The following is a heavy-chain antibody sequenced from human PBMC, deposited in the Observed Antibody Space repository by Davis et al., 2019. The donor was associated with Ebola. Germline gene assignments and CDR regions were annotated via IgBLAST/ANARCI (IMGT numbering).Heavy chain of an antibody. D-gene: IGHD3-3*01. V-gene: IGHV1-18*01. CDR2: ISAYNGNT. J-gene: IGHJ5*02. CDR3: ARTPYYDFWSGYFFWFDP. CDR1: GYTFISYG. Sequence: ASVKVSCKASGYTFISYGISWVRQAPGQGLEWMGWISAYNGNTNYAQKLQGRVTMTTDTSTSTAYMELRSLRSDDTAVYYCARTPYYDFWSGYFFWFDPWGQGTLVTVSS.